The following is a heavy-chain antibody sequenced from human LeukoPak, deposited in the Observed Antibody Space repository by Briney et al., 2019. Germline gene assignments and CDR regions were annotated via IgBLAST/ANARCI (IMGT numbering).Heavy chain of an antibody. CDR2: IIPIFGTA. J-gene: IGHJ5*02. Sequence: SVTVSCKASGGTFSSYAISWVRQAPGQGLEWMGGIIPIFGTANYAQKFQGRVTITADESTSTAYMELSSLRSEDTAVYYCAREVASYSGSSEDWFDPWGQGTLVTVSS. CDR1: GGTFSSYA. V-gene: IGHV1-69*13. CDR3: AREVASYSGSSEDWFDP. D-gene: IGHD1-26*01.